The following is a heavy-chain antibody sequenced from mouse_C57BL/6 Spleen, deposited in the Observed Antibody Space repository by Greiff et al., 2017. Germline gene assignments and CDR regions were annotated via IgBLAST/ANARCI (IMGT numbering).Heavy chain of an antibody. CDR3: ARYYYGSSYGWYFDV. Sequence: QVQLQQPGAELVKPGASVKMSCKASGYTFTSYWITWVKQRPGQGLGWIGDIYPGSGSTNYNEKFKSKATLTVDTSSSTAYMQLSSLTSEDSAVYYCARYYYGSSYGWYFDVWGTGTTVTVSS. CDR1: GYTFTSYW. V-gene: IGHV1-55*01. CDR2: IYPGSGST. D-gene: IGHD1-1*01. J-gene: IGHJ1*03.